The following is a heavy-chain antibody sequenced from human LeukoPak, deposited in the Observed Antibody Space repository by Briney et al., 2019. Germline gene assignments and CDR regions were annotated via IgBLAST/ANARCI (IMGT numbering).Heavy chain of an antibody. V-gene: IGHV3-23*01. CDR3: AKILASGSGSY. J-gene: IGHJ4*02. Sequence: GGSLRLSCTASGFNFSSYAMTWVRQAPGKGLGWVSTIRAGGGDTFYSDSVKGRFSISRDNSKNTLILQMDSLRADDTAIYYCAKILASGSGSYWGQGTLVLVSS. D-gene: IGHD3-10*01. CDR1: GFNFSSYA. CDR2: IRAGGGDT.